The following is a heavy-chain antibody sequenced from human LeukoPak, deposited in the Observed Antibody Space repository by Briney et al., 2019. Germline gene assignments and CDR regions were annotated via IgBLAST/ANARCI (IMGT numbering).Heavy chain of an antibody. V-gene: IGHV1-18*04. J-gene: IGHJ3*02. Sequence: ASVKVSCKASGYTFTGYYMHWVRQAPGQGLEWMGWISAYNGNTNYAQKLQGRVTMTTDTSTSTAYMELRSLRSDDTAVYYCVVVISPLDAFDIWGQGTMVTVSS. D-gene: IGHD3-22*01. CDR3: VVVISPLDAFDI. CDR1: GYTFTGYY. CDR2: ISAYNGNT.